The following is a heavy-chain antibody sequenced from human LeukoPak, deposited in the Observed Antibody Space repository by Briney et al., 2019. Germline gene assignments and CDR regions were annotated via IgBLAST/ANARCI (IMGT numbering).Heavy chain of an antibody. CDR3: AKVSYYGSGSYWHSMDV. Sequence: GRSLRLSCAASGFTFSSYGMHWVRQAPGKGLEWVAVISYDGSNKYYADSVKGRFTISRDNSKNTLYLQMNSLRAEDTAVYYCAKVSYYGSGSYWHSMDVWGKGTTVTVSS. CDR2: ISYDGSNK. J-gene: IGHJ6*04. CDR1: GFTFSSYG. V-gene: IGHV3-30*18. D-gene: IGHD3-10*01.